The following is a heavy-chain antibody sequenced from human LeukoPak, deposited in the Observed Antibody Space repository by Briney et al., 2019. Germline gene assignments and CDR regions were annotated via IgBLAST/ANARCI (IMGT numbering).Heavy chain of an antibody. J-gene: IGHJ4*02. V-gene: IGHV1-2*02. CDR1: GYTFTGYY. D-gene: IGHD2-15*01. Sequence: ASVKVSCKASGYTFTGYYMHWVRQAPGQGLEWMGWINPNSGGTNYAQKFQGRVTMTRDTSISTAYMELSRLRSDDTAVYYCARDGEYCSGGSCLDYWGQGTLVTVSS. CDR2: INPNSGGT. CDR3: ARDGEYCSGGSCLDY.